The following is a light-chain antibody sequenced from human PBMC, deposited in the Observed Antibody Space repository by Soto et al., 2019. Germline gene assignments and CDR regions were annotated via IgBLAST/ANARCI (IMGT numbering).Light chain of an antibody. CDR3: VLYMGSGTWV. J-gene: IGLJ3*02. Sequence: QTVVTQEPSFSVSPGGTVTLTCGLSSGSVSTSYYPSWYQQTPGQAPRTLIYSTNTRSSGVPDRFSGSILGNKAALTNTGAQADDESDYYCVLYMGSGTWVFGGGTKLTVL. CDR1: SGSVSTSYY. CDR2: STN. V-gene: IGLV8-61*01.